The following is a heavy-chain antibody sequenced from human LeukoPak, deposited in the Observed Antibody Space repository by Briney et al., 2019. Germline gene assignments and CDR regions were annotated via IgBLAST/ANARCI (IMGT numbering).Heavy chain of an antibody. V-gene: IGHV1-69*04. Sequence: SVKVSCKASGGTFSSYAISWVRRPPGQGLGWRGRIIPILGIANYAQKFQGRVTITADKSTSTAYMELSSLRSEDTAVYYCASWGGKGYSYGYYAFDIWGQGTMVTVSS. CDR3: ASWGGKGYSYGYYAFDI. CDR2: IIPILGIA. D-gene: IGHD5-18*01. J-gene: IGHJ3*02. CDR1: GGTFSSYA.